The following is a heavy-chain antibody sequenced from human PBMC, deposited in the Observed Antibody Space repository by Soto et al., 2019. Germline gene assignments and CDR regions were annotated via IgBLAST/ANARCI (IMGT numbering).Heavy chain of an antibody. CDR1: GGTFNSYG. CDR3: ARVRVIRGVIPSHFGL. Sequence: QAHLAQSGAEVKRPGSSVTVSCKASGGTFNSYGISWVRQAPGQGLDWMGVIIPLYGTVNYAQKFQGRVSITADKSPSTVYMDLHSLRSDDTAVSSCARVRVIRGVIPSHFGLWGQGTLVTVSS. V-gene: IGHV1-69*06. CDR2: IIPLYGTV. D-gene: IGHD3-10*01. J-gene: IGHJ4*02.